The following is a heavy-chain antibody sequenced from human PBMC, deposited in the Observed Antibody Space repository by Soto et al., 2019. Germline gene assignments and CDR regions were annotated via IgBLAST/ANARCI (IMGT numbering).Heavy chain of an antibody. D-gene: IGHD6-25*01. V-gene: IGHV4-39*01. CDR1: GGSISSSSYY. CDR2: IYYSGST. Sequence: PSATLSLTCTVSGGSISSSSYYWGWIRQPPGKGLEWIGSIYYSGSTYYNPSLKSRVTISVDTSKNQFSLKLSSVTAADTAVYYCARVASGYWGQGTLVTVSS. CDR3: ARVASGY. J-gene: IGHJ4*02.